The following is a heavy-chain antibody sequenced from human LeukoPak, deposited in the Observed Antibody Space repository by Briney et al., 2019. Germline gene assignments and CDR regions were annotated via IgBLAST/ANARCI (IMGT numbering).Heavy chain of an antibody. Sequence: GASVKVSCKASGYAFTGYYMHWVRQAPGQGLEWMGWINPNSGGTNYAQKFQGRVTMTRDTSINTAYMELSRLTSDDTAVYSCARGSEPTYDFWSGYYTGLDYWGQGTLVTVSS. J-gene: IGHJ4*02. CDR3: ARGSEPTYDFWSGYYTGLDY. D-gene: IGHD3-3*01. CDR2: INPNSGGT. CDR1: GYAFTGYY. V-gene: IGHV1-2*02.